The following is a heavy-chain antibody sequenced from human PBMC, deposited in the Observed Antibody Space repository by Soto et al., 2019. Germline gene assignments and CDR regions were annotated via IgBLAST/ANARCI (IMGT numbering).Heavy chain of an antibody. CDR3: ARHPEGYSSGWSDY. CDR2: ISSSSSYI. D-gene: IGHD6-19*01. V-gene: IGHV3-21*01. J-gene: IGHJ4*02. Sequence: GGSLRLSCAASGFTFSSYSMNWVRQAPGKGLEWVSSISSSSSYIYYAASEKGRLTIPRDNAKNSLYLQMNSLRAEDTAVYYCARHPEGYSSGWSDYWGQGTLVTVSS. CDR1: GFTFSSYS.